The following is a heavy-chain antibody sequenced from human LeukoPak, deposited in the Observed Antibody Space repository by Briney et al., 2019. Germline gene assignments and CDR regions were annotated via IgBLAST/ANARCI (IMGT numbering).Heavy chain of an antibody. J-gene: IGHJ4*02. CDR2: ISGSGGST. D-gene: IGHD3-22*01. V-gene: IGHV3-23*01. Sequence: PGGSLRLSCAASGFTFSSYAMSWVRQAPGRGLEWVSAISGSGGSTYYADSVKGRFTISRDNSKNTLYLQMNSLRAEDTAVYYCANPYYYDATPFDYWGQGTLVTVSS. CDR3: ANPYYYDATPFDY. CDR1: GFTFSSYA.